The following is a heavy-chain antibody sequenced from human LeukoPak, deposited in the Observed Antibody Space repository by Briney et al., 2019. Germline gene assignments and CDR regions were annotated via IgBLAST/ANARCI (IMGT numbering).Heavy chain of an antibody. J-gene: IGHJ4*02. CDR2: IYSGGST. Sequence: GGSLRLSCTSSGFTVSSTYISWVRQAPGKGPEWVSVIYSGGSTDYADSVKDRFTISRDASKNTVFLQMNSLRVEDTAVYHCARGPIDKVAAGTFFGHWGQGTVVTVSS. D-gene: IGHD6-13*01. CDR1: GFTVSSTY. V-gene: IGHV3-53*01. CDR3: ARGPIDKVAAGTFFGH.